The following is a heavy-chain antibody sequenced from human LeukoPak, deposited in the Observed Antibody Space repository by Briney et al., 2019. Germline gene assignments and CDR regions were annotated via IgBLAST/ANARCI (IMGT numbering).Heavy chain of an antibody. CDR3: ARALGPGGDY. CDR1: GFTFSSYA. V-gene: IGHV3-64*01. Sequence: GGSLILSCAASGFTFSSYAMHWVRQAPGKGLEYVSAISSNGGSTYYANSVKGRFTISRDNSKNTLYLQMGSLRAEDMAVYYCARALGPGGDYWGQGTLVTVSS. D-gene: IGHD2-15*01. CDR2: ISSNGGST. J-gene: IGHJ4*02.